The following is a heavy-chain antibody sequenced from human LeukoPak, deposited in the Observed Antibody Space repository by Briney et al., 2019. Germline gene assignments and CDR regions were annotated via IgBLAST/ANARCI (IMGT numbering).Heavy chain of an antibody. J-gene: IGHJ5*02. D-gene: IGHD3-22*01. V-gene: IGHV1-46*01. CDR1: GYTFTGYC. Sequence: ASVKVSCKASGYTFTGYCMHWVRQAPGQGLEWMGIINPSGGSTSYAQKFQGRVTMTRDTSTSTVYMELSSLRSEDTAVYYCARARPLYDSSGYYRGTWFDPWGQGTLVTVSS. CDR3: ARARPLYDSSGYYRGTWFDP. CDR2: INPSGGST.